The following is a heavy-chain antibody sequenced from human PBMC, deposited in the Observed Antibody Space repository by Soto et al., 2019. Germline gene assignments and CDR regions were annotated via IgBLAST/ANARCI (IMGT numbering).Heavy chain of an antibody. V-gene: IGHV3-30*18. CDR2: ISNDGSKK. CDR1: GFTFSNYG. J-gene: IGHJ6*02. D-gene: IGHD3-3*01. Sequence: GGSLRLSCAASGFTFSNYGVHWVRQAPGKGLEWVAFISNDGSKKYYEDSVKGRFSISRDNSKNTLYLEMNSLRREDTAVYYCAKDLIDTVFAVISGYYHGLDVWGQGTAVTVSS. CDR3: AKDLIDTVFAVISGYYHGLDV.